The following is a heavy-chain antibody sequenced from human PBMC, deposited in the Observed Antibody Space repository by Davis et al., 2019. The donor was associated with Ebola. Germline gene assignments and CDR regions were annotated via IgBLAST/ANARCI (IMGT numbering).Heavy chain of an antibody. V-gene: IGHV4-34*01. Sequence: ESLKISCAVSGFTFSSYAMHWIRQPPGKGLEWIGEINHSGSTNYNPSLKSRVTISVDTSKNQFSLKLSSVTAADTAVYYCASPPGYYGMDVWGQGTTVTVSS. CDR3: ASPPGYYGMDV. CDR1: GFTFSSYA. J-gene: IGHJ6*02. CDR2: INHSGST.